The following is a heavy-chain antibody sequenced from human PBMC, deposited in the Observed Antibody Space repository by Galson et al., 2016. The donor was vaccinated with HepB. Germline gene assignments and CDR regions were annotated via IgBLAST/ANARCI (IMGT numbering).Heavy chain of an antibody. V-gene: IGHV4-39*01. CDR3: ARHDYGDDYGGGWFDP. CDR2: IYYNGGT. J-gene: IGHJ5*02. CDR1: GGSITSDNYY. D-gene: IGHD4-17*01. Sequence: SETLSLTCTVSGGSITSDNYYWGWIRQPPGKGLEWIGSIYYNGGTYDNPSLKSRVTMSVDTSKKQLSLKLTSVTAADTAVYYCARHDYGDDYGGGWFDPWGQGTLVTVSS.